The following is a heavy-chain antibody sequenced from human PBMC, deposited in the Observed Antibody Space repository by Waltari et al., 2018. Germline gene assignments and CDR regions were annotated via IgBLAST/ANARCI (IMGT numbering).Heavy chain of an antibody. CDR1: GGAMSRRGSY. Sequence: QLQLQESGPGLVKPAETPARTGTVPGGAMSRRGSYWGWIRQPPGKGLEWIGTISYRGITYYNTSLMSRVTISVDTSKNQFSLKLTSVIAAETAVFYCARFSKSANWIDPWGQGTLVTVSS. CDR2: ISYRGIT. CDR3: ARFSKSANWIDP. D-gene: IGHD3-3*02. V-gene: IGHV4-39*01. J-gene: IGHJ5*02.